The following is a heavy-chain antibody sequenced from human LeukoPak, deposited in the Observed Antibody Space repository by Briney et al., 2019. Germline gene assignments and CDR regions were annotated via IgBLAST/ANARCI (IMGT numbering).Heavy chain of an antibody. J-gene: IGHJ6*02. CDR1: GFTFSSYA. CDR3: ARGEDGMDV. CDR2: ISYDGGIT. Sequence: GGSLRLSCAASGFTFSSYAMHWVRQAPGKGLEWVAVISYDGGITNYADSVKGRFTISRDNSKNTLYLQLNSLRAEDTAVYYCARGEDGMDVWGQGTTVTVSS. V-gene: IGHV3-30*01.